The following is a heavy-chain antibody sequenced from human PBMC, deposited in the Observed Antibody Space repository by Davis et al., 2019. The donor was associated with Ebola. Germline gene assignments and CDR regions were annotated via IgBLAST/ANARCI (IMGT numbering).Heavy chain of an antibody. J-gene: IGHJ6*02. CDR2: IYYSGST. D-gene: IGHD3-22*01. CDR3: ARDLYYYDSSGYYYYGMDV. CDR1: GGSISSYY. V-gene: IGHV4-59*01. Sequence: MPSETLSLTCTVSGGSISSYYWSWIRQPPGKGLEWIGYIYYSGSTNYNPSLKSRVTISVDTSKNQFSLKLSSVTAADTAVYYCARDLYYYDSSGYYYYGMDVWGQGTTVTVSS.